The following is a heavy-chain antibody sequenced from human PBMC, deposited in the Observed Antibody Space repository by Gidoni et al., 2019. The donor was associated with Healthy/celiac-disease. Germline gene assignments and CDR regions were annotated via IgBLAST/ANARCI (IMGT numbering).Heavy chain of an antibody. CDR1: GGTFSSYA. J-gene: IGHJ4*02. V-gene: IGHV1-69*06. CDR3: ARERYPARDFDY. D-gene: IGHD2-2*01. CDR2: IIPFFGTA. Sequence: VQLVQSGAEVKKPGSSVKVSCKASGGTFSSYAIRWVRQAPGQGLEWMGGIIPFFGTANYPQKFQGRVTITADKSTSTAYMELRSLRSEDTAVYYCARERYPARDFDYWGQGTLVTVSS.